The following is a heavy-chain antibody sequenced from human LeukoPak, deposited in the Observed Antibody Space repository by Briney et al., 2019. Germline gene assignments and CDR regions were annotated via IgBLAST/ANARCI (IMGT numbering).Heavy chain of an antibody. CDR3: ARGMYYYGSGSYNNLDY. CDR2: IIPIFGTA. D-gene: IGHD3-10*01. CDR1: GYTFTSYG. J-gene: IGHJ4*02. Sequence: SVKVSCKASGYTFTSYGITWVRQAPGQGLEWMGGIIPIFGTANYAQKFQGRVTITADESTSTAYMELSSLRSEDTAVYYCARGMYYYGSGSYNNLDYWGQGTLVTVSS. V-gene: IGHV1-69*13.